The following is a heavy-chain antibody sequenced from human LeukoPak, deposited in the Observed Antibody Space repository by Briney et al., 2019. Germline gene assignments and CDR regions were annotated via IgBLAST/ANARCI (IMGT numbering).Heavy chain of an antibody. J-gene: IGHJ4*02. CDR2: FYYSGST. V-gene: IGHV4-59*02. Sequence: SETLSLTCSVSGGSVSGYYWNWIRQPPGKGLEWIGYFYYSGSTNYNPSLKSRVTISVDTSKNRFFLKLSSVTAADTAVYFCAREPPDRRFDYWGQGTLVTVSS. CDR3: AREPPDRRFDY. CDR1: GGSVSGYY.